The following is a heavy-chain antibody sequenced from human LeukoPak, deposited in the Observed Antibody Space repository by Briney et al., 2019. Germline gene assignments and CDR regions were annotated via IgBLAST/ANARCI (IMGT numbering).Heavy chain of an antibody. CDR1: GGFISSYY. V-gene: IGHV4-59*08. D-gene: IGHD3-22*01. CDR3: ASGYYYDSSGYYGEISY. Sequence: SETLSLTCTVSGGFISSYYWSWIRQPPGKGLEWIGYIYYSGSTNYNPSLKSRVTISVDTSKNQFSLKLSSVTAADTAVYYCASGYYYDSSGYYGEISYWGQGTLVTVSS. CDR2: IYYSGST. J-gene: IGHJ4*02.